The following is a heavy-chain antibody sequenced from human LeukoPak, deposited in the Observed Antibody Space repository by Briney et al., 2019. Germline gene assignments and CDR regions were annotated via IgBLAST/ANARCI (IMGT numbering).Heavy chain of an antibody. Sequence: SETLSLTCTVSGGSISNYYWSWIRRPPGKGLEGIGYIYSGGSTNYNPPLKSPITISLDTCKTPFPLKLSSVPAAGTALHYCARGHGGNRLLGYYGMSVWGGGRTPSVPS. CDR3: ARGHGGNRLLGYYGMSV. J-gene: IGHJ6*04. V-gene: IGHV4-59*01. CDR1: GGSISNYY. D-gene: IGHD4-23*01. CDR2: IYSGGST.